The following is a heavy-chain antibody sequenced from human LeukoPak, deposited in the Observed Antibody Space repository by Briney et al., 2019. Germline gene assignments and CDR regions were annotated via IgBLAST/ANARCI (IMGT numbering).Heavy chain of an antibody. Sequence: GRSLRLSCAASGFTFSSYAMHWVRQAPGKGLEWVAVISYDGSSKYYADSVKGRFTISRDNSKNTLYLQMNSLRAEDTAVYYCARQLSTITIFDYWGQGTLVTVSS. CDR2: ISYDGSSK. CDR1: GFTFSSYA. V-gene: IGHV3-30-3*01. D-gene: IGHD3-3*01. J-gene: IGHJ4*02. CDR3: ARQLSTITIFDY.